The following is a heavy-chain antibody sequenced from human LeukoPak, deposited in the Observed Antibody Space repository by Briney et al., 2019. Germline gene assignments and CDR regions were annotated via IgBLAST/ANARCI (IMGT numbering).Heavy chain of an antibody. J-gene: IGHJ4*02. CDR2: IKYDGSEK. Sequence: GGSLRLSCAASGFTFSSHWMKWVRQAPGKGPEWVATIKYDGSEKYYMDSVKGLFTISRDNAENSLYLQTDSLRVEDTAVYYCVRGSSGWKGGDYWGQGTLVTVSS. D-gene: IGHD6-19*01. CDR3: VRGSSGWKGGDY. CDR1: GFTFSSHW. V-gene: IGHV3-7*01.